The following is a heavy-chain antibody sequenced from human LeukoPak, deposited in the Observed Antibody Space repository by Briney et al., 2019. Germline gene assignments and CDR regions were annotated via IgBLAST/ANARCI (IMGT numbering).Heavy chain of an antibody. D-gene: IGHD3-10*01. CDR1: GYTFTSYY. CDR3: ARDYHGSGSLTTFDY. J-gene: IGHJ4*02. CDR2: INPRGGSA. Sequence: ASVKVSCTASGYTFTSYYMHWVRQAPGQGLEWVGIINPRGGSASSAQKFQGRVTLTRDTSTSTVYMELSSLRSQDTAVYYCARDYHGSGSLTTFDYWGQGTLVTVSS. V-gene: IGHV1-46*01.